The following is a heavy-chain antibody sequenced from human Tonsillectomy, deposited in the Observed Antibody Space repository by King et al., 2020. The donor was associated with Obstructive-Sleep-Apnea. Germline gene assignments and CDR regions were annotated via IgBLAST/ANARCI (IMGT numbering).Heavy chain of an antibody. V-gene: IGHV4-61*01. CDR2: IYYSGST. Sequence: PLQESGPGLVKPSETLSLTCTVSGGSVSSGSYYWSWIRQPPGKGLEWIGYIYYSGSTNYNPSLKSRVTISVDTSKNQFSLKLSSVTAADTAVYYCARDRIVGASYYFDYWGQGTLVTVSS. CDR3: ARDRIVGASYYFDY. CDR1: GGSVSSGSYY. J-gene: IGHJ4*02. D-gene: IGHD1-26*01.